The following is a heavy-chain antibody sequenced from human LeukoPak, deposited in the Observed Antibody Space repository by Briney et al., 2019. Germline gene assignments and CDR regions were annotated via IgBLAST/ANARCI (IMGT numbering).Heavy chain of an antibody. J-gene: IGHJ4*02. CDR2: VSYDGSDK. Sequence: GRSLRLSCAASGFTFSNYHMHWVRQAPGKGLEWVAVVSYDGSDKYYADSVKGRFTISRDNAKNTLYLQMSSLRVEDTAVYFCARGRDESSSSTWEYWGQGTLVTVSS. CDR3: ARGRDESSSSTWEY. D-gene: IGHD3-22*01. CDR1: GFTFSNYH. V-gene: IGHV3-33*05.